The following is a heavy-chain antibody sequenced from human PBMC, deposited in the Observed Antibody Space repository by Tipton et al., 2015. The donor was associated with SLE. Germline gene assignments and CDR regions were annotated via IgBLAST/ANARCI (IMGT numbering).Heavy chain of an antibody. D-gene: IGHD1-26*01. CDR3: AKDDAVLGARGY. Sequence: SLRLSCAASGFTFSSYWMHWVRQAPGKGLVWVSRINSDGSSTSYADSVKGRFTISRDNAKNTLYLQMNSLRAEDTAVYYCAKDDAVLGARGYWGQGTLVTVSS. J-gene: IGHJ4*02. CDR1: GFTFSSYW. CDR2: INSDGSST. V-gene: IGHV3-74*01.